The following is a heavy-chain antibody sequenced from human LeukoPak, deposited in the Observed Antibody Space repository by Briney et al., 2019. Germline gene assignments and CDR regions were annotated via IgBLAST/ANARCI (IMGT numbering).Heavy chain of an antibody. CDR3: ARVVMVRGVIRNFYYGMDV. Sequence: SENLSLTCAVSGGSISSGGNSWSRIRQPPVRGLEWIGYIYHSGSTYYNPSLKSRVTISVDRSKNQFSLKMSSVTAADTAVYYCARVVMVRGVIRNFYYGMDVRGQGTTVTVSS. V-gene: IGHV4-30-2*01. J-gene: IGHJ6*02. D-gene: IGHD3-10*01. CDR1: GGSISSGGNS. CDR2: IYHSGST.